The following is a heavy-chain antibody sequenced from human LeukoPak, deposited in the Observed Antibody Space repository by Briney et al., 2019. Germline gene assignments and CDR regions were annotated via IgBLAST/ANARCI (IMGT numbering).Heavy chain of an antibody. J-gene: IGHJ6*03. CDR1: GGSFSGYY. D-gene: IGHD3-3*01. Sequence: SETLSLTCAVYGGSFSGYYWSWMRQPPGKGLEWIGEINHSGSTNYNPSLKSRVTISVDTSKNQFSLKLSSVTAADTAVYYCAIAQRDFWSGYSHYYYYYYMDVWGKGTTVTVSS. CDR2: INHSGST. V-gene: IGHV4-34*01. CDR3: AIAQRDFWSGYSHYYYYYYMDV.